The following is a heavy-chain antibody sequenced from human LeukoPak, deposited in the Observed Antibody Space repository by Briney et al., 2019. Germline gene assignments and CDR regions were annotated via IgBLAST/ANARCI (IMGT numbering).Heavy chain of an antibody. V-gene: IGHV4-39*01. Sequence: SETLSLTCTVSGGSINSNNYYWGRVRQPPGKGLEWIGSIYSSGSAYYNPSLKSRVTISVDTPKNQFSLRLSSVTAADTAVYYCQSRYLEWLLEYWGQGTLVTVSS. D-gene: IGHD3-3*01. CDR3: QSRYLEWLLEY. CDR2: IYSSGSA. CDR1: GGSINSNNYY. J-gene: IGHJ4*02.